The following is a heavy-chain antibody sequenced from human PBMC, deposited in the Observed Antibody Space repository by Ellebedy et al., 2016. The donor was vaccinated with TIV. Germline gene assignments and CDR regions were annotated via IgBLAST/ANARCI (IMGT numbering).Heavy chain of an antibody. Sequence: AASVKVSCKASGGTISSYIISWVRQAPGQGLEWMGWINPKNGGTNYAQKFQGRVTITRDTSISTAYMELSWLRSDDTAVYYCARDGACGGDCYGDNYWGQGSLVTVST. CDR3: ARDGACGGDCYGDNY. D-gene: IGHD2-21*02. J-gene: IGHJ4*02. CDR2: INPKNGGT. V-gene: IGHV1-2*02. CDR1: GGTISSYI.